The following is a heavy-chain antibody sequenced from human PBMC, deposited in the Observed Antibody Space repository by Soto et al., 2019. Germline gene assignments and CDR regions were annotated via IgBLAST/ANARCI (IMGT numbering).Heavy chain of an antibody. V-gene: IGHV1-24*01. J-gene: IGHJ5*02. D-gene: IGHD6-13*01. Sequence: QVQLVQSGAEVKKPGASVKVSCKVSGYTLTELSMHWVSQPPGKGLEWMGGFYSEDGETIDAQTFQGRVTMTEDTYTDTVNRELSSLSSEDTAVNDGATASSSWYHRGWFDPWFQGTLVTVS. CDR1: GYTLTELS. CDR2: FYSEDGET. CDR3: ATASSSWYHRGWFDP.